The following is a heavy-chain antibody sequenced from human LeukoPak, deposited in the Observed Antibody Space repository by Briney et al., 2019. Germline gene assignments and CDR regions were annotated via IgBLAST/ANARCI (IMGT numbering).Heavy chain of an antibody. CDR3: AKEEEQWLELGHFPH. Sequence: PGGSLRLSCAASGFTFGAYGLHWVRRAPGKGLEWVALIRYDGQNKYYADSVKGRFTVSRDNSKNTLFLQMNSLTPDDTAVYYCAKEEEQWLELGHFPHWGQGTLVIVSS. D-gene: IGHD6-19*01. V-gene: IGHV3-30*02. J-gene: IGHJ1*01. CDR1: GFTFGAYG. CDR2: IRYDGQNK.